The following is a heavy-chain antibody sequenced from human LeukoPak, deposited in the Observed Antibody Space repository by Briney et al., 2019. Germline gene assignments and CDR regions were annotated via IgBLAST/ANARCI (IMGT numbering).Heavy chain of an antibody. V-gene: IGHV1-18*01. J-gene: IGHJ4*02. CDR1: GYTFTYYV. CDR3: ARGEKPYDY. Sequence: GASVKVSCKTSGYTFTYYVISWVRQAPGQGLEWMGWINAYNGSTNDAQKFQGRVTMTTDTSTSTAYMELRSLRSDDTAVYYCARGEKPYDYWGQGTLVSASS. D-gene: IGHD1-26*01. CDR2: INAYNGST.